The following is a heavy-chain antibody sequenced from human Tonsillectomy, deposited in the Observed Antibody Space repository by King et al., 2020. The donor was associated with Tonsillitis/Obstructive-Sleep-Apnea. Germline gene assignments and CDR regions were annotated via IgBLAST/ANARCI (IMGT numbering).Heavy chain of an antibody. CDR3: AGGNDYGVLNFDY. J-gene: IGHJ4*02. D-gene: IGHD4-17*01. CDR2: IKWNCGST. V-gene: IGHV3-20*04. Sequence: VQLVESGGGVVRPGGSLRLSCAASGFTFDDYGMNWVRQAPGKGLEGVSGIKWNCGSTGYADSVKGRFTISRYNAKNSLYLQMNSLRAEDTALYYCAGGNDYGVLNFDYWGQGTLVTVSS. CDR1: GFTFDDYG.